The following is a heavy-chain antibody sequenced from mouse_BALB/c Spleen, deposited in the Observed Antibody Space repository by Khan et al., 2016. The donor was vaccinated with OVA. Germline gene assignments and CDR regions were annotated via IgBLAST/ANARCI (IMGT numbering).Heavy chain of an antibody. J-gene: IGHJ4*01. CDR2: INSNGGST. V-gene: IGHV5-6-3*01. CDR3: ARDPYYYGSKYAMDY. CDR1: GFTFSNYG. D-gene: IGHD1-1*01. Sequence: EVELVEPGGGLVKPGGSLKLSCAASGFTFSNYGMSWVRQTPDKRLELVATINSNGGSTYYPDTVKGRFTISRDNGKNTLFLQMSGLTSEDTAMYYCARDPYYYGSKYAMDYWGQGTSGTVSS.